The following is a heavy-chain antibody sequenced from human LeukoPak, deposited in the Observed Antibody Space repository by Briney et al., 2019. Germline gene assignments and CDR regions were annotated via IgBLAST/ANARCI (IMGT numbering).Heavy chain of an antibody. Sequence: FTSYGISWVRQAPGQGLEWMGXXSAYNGNTNYAQKLRGRVTMTTDTSTSTAYMELRSLRSDDTAVYYCARRGGGSGSSLPLKDYWGQGTLVTVSS. J-gene: IGHJ4*02. D-gene: IGHD3-10*01. CDR3: ARRGGGSGSSLPLKDY. V-gene: IGHV1-18*04. CDR2: XSAYNGNT. CDR1: FTSYG.